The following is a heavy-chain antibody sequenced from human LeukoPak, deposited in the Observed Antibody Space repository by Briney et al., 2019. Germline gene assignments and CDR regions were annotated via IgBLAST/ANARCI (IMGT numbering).Heavy chain of an antibody. Sequence: SQTLSLTCTVSGGSISSGGYYWSWIRQHPGKGLEWIGYIYYSGSTYYNPSLKSRVTISVDTSKNQFSLKLSSVTAADTAVYYCARHQYYDSSGYYSYYYYGMDVWGQGTTVTVSS. J-gene: IGHJ6*02. CDR1: GGSISSGGYY. D-gene: IGHD3-22*01. CDR2: IYYSGST. CDR3: ARHQYYDSSGYYSYYYYGMDV. V-gene: IGHV4-31*03.